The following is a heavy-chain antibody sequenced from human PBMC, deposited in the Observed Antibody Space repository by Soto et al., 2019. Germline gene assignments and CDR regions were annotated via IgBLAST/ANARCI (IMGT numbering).Heavy chain of an antibody. CDR2: INPTSDYT. J-gene: IGHJ4*02. D-gene: IGHD6-13*01. CDR1: GFTFIDYY. V-gene: IGHV3-11*05. CDR3: ARGQQLNY. Sequence: QVPLVESGGGLVKPGGSLRLSCAASGFTFIDYYMSWIRQAPGKGLEWVSYINPTSDYTNYAGSVKGRFTISRDNANSLLYLQMKSLRADDTAIYYCARGQQLNYWGQGTRVTVSS.